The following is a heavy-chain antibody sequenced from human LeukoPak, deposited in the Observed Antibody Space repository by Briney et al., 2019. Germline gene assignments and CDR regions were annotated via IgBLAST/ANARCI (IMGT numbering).Heavy chain of an antibody. CDR2: ISSSSSYI. CDR1: GFTFSSYS. Sequence: GGSLRLSCAASGFTFSSYSRNWVRQAPGKGLEWVSSISSSSSYIYYADSVKGRFTISRDNAKNSLYLQMNSLRAEDTAVYYCAREVVVPAAQSNWFDPWGQGTLVTVSS. D-gene: IGHD2-2*01. V-gene: IGHV3-21*01. CDR3: AREVVVPAAQSNWFDP. J-gene: IGHJ5*02.